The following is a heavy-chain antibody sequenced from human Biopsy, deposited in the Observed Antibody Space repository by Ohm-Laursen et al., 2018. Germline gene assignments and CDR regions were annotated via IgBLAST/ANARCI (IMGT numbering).Heavy chain of an antibody. D-gene: IGHD3-16*01. V-gene: IGHV3-30*18. Sequence: RSVTLSCAAFGFTFTSYAIHWVCKGPGPGTEWESLVSNDGSIRYYGDFVKGRFTTFRDSGKNTVYLQMNSLRAEETAGYYCAKDSRGSPLGGLFHRGQGNQVTVSS. CDR3: AKDSRGSPLGGLFH. J-gene: IGHJ4*02. CDR2: VSNDGSIR. CDR1: GFTFTSYA.